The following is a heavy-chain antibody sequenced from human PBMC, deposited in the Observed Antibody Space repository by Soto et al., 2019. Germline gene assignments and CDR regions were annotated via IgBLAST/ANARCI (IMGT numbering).Heavy chain of an antibody. CDR3: ARGHSSTWYWFDP. Sequence: SETLSLTRPVACGSIGTYHCSWIRQAPGKGLEWIGYIYYSGSTNYNPSLKSRVTISVDTSKNQFSLKLSSVTAADTAVYYCARGHSSTWYWFDPWGQGTLVS. CDR2: IYYSGST. CDR1: CGSIGTYH. D-gene: IGHD6-13*01. V-gene: IGHV4-59*01. J-gene: IGHJ5*02.